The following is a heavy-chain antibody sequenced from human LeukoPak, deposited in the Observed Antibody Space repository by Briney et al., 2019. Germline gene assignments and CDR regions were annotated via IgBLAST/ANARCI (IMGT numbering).Heavy chain of an antibody. D-gene: IGHD3-16*01. CDR1: GYTFTSYG. J-gene: IGHJ3*02. Sequence: PKASVKVSCKASGYTFTSYGINWVRQAPGQGLEWMGWISTYDGNTHYAQKLRGRFTMIRDTSTSTAYMELRSLISDDTAVYYCARGGGGDEPYDAFDIWGQGTMVTVSS. CDR2: ISTYDGNT. V-gene: IGHV1-18*01. CDR3: ARGGGGDEPYDAFDI.